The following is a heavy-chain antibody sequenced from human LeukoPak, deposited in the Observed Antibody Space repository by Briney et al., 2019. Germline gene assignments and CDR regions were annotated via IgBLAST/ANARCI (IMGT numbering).Heavy chain of an antibody. D-gene: IGHD5-18*01. J-gene: IGHJ4*02. V-gene: IGHV3-23*01. CDR3: AKDVPGYSYGTFDY. CDR1: GFIFSNYE. CDR2: VSPPGGGT. Sequence: GGSLRLSCAASGFIFSNYEMNWVRLAPGKGLEWVSGVSPPGGGTYYADSVKGRFTISRDDSRNTLSLQMNSLRVEDTAVYYCAKDVPGYSYGTFDYWGQGTLVTVSS.